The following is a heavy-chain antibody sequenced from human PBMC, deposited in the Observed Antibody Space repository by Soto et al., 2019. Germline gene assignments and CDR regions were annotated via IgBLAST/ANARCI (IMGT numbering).Heavy chain of an antibody. CDR3: TRDLPRGDLTYYDFWSGYLNFDY. Sequence: GGSLRLSXTASGFTFGDYAMSWVRQAPGKGLEWVGFIRSKAYGGTTEYAASVKGRFTISRDDSKSIAYLQMNSLKTEDTAVYYCTRDLPRGDLTYYDFWSGYLNFDYWGQGTLVTVSS. CDR1: GFTFGDYA. D-gene: IGHD3-3*01. V-gene: IGHV3-49*04. J-gene: IGHJ4*02. CDR2: IRSKAYGGTT.